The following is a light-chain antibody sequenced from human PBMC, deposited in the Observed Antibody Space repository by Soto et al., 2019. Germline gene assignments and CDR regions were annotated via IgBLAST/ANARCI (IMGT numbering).Light chain of an antibody. Sequence: DLQMTQSPSTLSASVGDRVTITCRASQSISSWLAWYQQKPGKAPKLLIYDASSLESGVPSRFSGSGSGTEFTLTISSLQPDDFATYYCQQSETFGQGTKVEIK. CDR2: DAS. CDR3: QQSET. CDR1: QSISSW. V-gene: IGKV1-5*01. J-gene: IGKJ1*01.